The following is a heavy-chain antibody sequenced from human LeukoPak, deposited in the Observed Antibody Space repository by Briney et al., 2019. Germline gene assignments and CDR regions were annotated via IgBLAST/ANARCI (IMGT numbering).Heavy chain of an antibody. CDR3: AKSPYGLGSYAIAGDY. D-gene: IGHD3-10*01. CDR2: ITVSGGTT. CDR1: EFTFSSYA. Sequence: PGGSLRLSCAASEFTFSSYAMQWVRQAPGKGLEWVSGITVSGGTTYSADSVKGRFTISRDNSKNTLYLQMNTLGAEDTAVYYCAKSPYGLGSYAIAGDYWGQGTLVTVSS. J-gene: IGHJ4*02. V-gene: IGHV3-23*01.